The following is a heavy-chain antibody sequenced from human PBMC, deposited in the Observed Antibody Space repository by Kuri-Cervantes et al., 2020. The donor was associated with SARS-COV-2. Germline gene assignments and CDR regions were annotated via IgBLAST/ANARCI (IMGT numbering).Heavy chain of an antibody. CDR3: AKGGYCSSTSCYLPDY. D-gene: IGHD2-2*01. J-gene: IGHJ4*02. Sequence: GESLKISCAASGFTFSSYGMHWVRQAPGKGLEWVAVISYDGSNKYYADSVKGRFTISRDNSKNTLYLQMNSLRAEDTAVYYCAKGGYCSSTSCYLPDYWGQGTLVTVSS. CDR1: GFTFSSYG. CDR2: ISYDGSNK. V-gene: IGHV3-30*18.